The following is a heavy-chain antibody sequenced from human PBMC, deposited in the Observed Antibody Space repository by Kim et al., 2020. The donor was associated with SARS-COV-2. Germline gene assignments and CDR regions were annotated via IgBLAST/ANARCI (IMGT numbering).Heavy chain of an antibody. D-gene: IGHD1-26*01. V-gene: IGHV1-46*01. CDR3: ARAMYSGSYGWFDP. J-gene: IGHJ5*02. Sequence: AQKFQGRVTMTRDTSTSTVYMELSSLRSEDTAVYYCARAMYSGSYGWFDPWGQGTLVTVSS.